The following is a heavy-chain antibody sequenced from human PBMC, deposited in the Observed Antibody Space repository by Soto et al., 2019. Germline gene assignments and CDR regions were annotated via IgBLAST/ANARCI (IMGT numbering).Heavy chain of an antibody. J-gene: IGHJ4*02. V-gene: IGHV5-51*01. Sequence: PVEYLKIYCKSSGYIFIDYWIGWVRQMPGKGLEWMGIVYPRDSDTRYSPSFQGQVTLSADRSTGTAFLQWRSLKASDTALYYCARPPLPGYSIHFNSWGQGTLVTVSS. CDR3: ARPPLPGYSIHFNS. D-gene: IGHD2-15*01. CDR2: VYPRDSDT. CDR1: GYIFIDYW.